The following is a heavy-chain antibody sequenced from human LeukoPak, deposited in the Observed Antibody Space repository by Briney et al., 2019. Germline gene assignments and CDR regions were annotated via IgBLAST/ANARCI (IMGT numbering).Heavy chain of an antibody. CDR3: TRDPGHYRDY. CDR1: GFTFRSYW. D-gene: IGHD3-3*01. CDR2: IKQDGSEK. J-gene: IGHJ4*02. Sequence: PGGSLRLSCAASGFTFRSYWMSWVRQAPGKGLEWVANIKQDGSEKYQMDSVKGRFTIFRDNAKNSLYLQTNNLRADDTAVYYCTRDPGHYRDYWGQGTLVIVSS. V-gene: IGHV3-7*01.